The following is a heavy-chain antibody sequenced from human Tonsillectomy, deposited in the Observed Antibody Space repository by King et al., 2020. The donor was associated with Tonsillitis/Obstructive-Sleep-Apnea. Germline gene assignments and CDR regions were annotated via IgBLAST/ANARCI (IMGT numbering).Heavy chain of an antibody. CDR2: IDPSDAYS. Sequence: VQLVQSGAEVKKAGESLRISCKGSGYSFTRYWISWVRQMPGKGLEWMGRIDPSDAYSNYSPSFQGHVTISADKSTSTAYLQWCSRKASDSAMYYCAITHQAYASPPYYFDYWGQGTLVTVSS. CDR3: AITHQAYASPPYYFDY. CDR1: GYSFTRYW. J-gene: IGHJ4*02. D-gene: IGHD1-14*01. V-gene: IGHV5-10-1*03.